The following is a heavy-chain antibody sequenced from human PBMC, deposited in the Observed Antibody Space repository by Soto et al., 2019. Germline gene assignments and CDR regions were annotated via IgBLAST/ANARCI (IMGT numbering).Heavy chain of an antibody. CDR2: IIPIFGTA. J-gene: IGHJ4*02. CDR1: GGTFSSYA. Sequence: SSVKLSCKASGGTFSSYAISWVRQAPGQGLEWMGGIIPIFGTANYAQKFQGRVTITADESTSTAYMELSSLRSEDTAVYYCATNSDYGDYPLYFDYWGQGALVTVSS. V-gene: IGHV1-69*13. CDR3: ATNSDYGDYPLYFDY. D-gene: IGHD4-17*01.